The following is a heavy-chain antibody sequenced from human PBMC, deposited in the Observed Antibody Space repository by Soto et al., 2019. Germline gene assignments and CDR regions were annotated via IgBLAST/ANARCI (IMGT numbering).Heavy chain of an antibody. CDR1: GGIFSSNT. CDR2: ISPLFGTA. V-gene: IGHV1-69*06. J-gene: IGHJ4*02. CDR3: ASKAACGGDCYAFDS. D-gene: IGHD2-21*02. Sequence: QVYLVQSGAEVKKPGSSVKISCKASGGIFSSNTINWVRQAAGQGLEWMGGISPLFGTANYAEKFQGRVTITADKSTKTEYMELTSLRSEDTAVYYCASKAACGGDCYAFDSWGQGTLVTVSS.